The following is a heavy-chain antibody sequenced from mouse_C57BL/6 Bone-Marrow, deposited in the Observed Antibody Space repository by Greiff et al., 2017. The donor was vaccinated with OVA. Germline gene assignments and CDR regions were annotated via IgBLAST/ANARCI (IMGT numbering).Heavy chain of an antibody. V-gene: IGHV1-61*01. J-gene: IGHJ1*03. CDR3: ARGWDVRRGYFDV. Sequence: QVQLQQSGAELVRPGSSVKLSCKASGYTFTSYWMDLVKQRPGQGLEWIGNIYPSDSETHYNQKFKDKATLTVDKSSSTAYMQLSSLTSEDSAVYYCARGWDVRRGYFDVWGTGTTVTVSS. D-gene: IGHD4-1*01. CDR2: IYPSDSET. CDR1: GYTFTSYW.